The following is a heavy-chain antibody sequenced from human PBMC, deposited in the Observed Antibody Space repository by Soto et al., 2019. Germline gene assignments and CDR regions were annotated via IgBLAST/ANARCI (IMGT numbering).Heavy chain of an antibody. CDR3: ARVIGWRRRVDAFDI. CDR2: INHSGST. J-gene: IGHJ3*02. D-gene: IGHD1-26*01. Sequence: QVQLQQWGAGLLKPSETLSLTCAVYGGSFSGYYWSWIRQPPGKGLEWIGEINHSGSTNYNPSLKSRVTISVDTSKNQFSLKLSSVTAADTAVYYCARVIGWRRRVDAFDIWGQGTMVTVSS. V-gene: IGHV4-34*01. CDR1: GGSFSGYY.